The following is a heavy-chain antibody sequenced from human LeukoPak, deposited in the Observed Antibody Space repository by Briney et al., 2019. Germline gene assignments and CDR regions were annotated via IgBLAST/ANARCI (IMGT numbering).Heavy chain of an antibody. D-gene: IGHD2-8*01. CDR1: GFTFSSYS. J-gene: IGHJ5*02. Sequence: GGSLRLSCAASGFTFSSYSMNWVRQAPGKGLEWVSSISSSSSYIYYADSVKGRFTISRDNAKNSLYLQMNSLRAEDTAVYYCARGNGETRGVVNLRFDPWGQGTLVTVSS. V-gene: IGHV3-21*01. CDR2: ISSSSSYI. CDR3: ARGNGETRGVVNLRFDP.